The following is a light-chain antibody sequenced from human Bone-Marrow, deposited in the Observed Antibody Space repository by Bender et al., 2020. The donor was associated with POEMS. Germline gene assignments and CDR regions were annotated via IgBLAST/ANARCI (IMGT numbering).Light chain of an antibody. V-gene: IGLV3-1*01. Sequence: SYELTQPPSVSVSPGQTATITCSGEKLGEEYACWYQQKPGQSPVVVIYQDTKRPSGIPERFSGSTSGNTASLTITGAQAEDEADYYCSSRDSSGKHLLFGGGTKLTVV. CDR3: SSRDSSGKHLL. CDR1: KLGEEY. J-gene: IGLJ2*01. CDR2: QDT.